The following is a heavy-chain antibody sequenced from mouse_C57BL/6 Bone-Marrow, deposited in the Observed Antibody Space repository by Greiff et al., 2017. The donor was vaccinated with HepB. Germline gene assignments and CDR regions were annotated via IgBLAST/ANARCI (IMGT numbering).Heavy chain of an antibody. CDR2: INPYNGDT. CDR1: GYSFTGYF. Sequence: VQLQQSGPELVKPGDSVKISCKASGYSFTGYFMNWVMQSHGKSLEWIGRINPYNGDTFYNQKFKGKATLTVDKSSSTAHMELRSLTSEDSAVYYCARRGWGHYYAMDYCGQGTSVTVSS. CDR3: ARRGWGHYYAMDY. D-gene: IGHD1-1*02. V-gene: IGHV1-20*01. J-gene: IGHJ4*01.